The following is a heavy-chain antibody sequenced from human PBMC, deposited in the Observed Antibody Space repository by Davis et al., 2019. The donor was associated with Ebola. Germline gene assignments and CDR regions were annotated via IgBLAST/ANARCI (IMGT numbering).Heavy chain of an antibody. Sequence: ASVKVSCKASGYTFTSNGISWVRQAPGQGLEWMGWISGYNGNTNYAQKFQGRVTMTTDTSTSTAYMDLRSLTSDDTAVYYCARDPDYYGSGTFHYYYYGMDVWGQGTTVTVSS. CDR2: ISGYNGNT. CDR1: GYTFTSNG. V-gene: IGHV1-18*04. CDR3: ARDPDYYGSGTFHYYYYGMDV. J-gene: IGHJ6*02. D-gene: IGHD3-10*01.